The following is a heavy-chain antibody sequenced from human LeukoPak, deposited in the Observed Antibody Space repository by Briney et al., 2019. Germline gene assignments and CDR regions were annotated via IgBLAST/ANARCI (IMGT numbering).Heavy chain of an antibody. CDR2: ISGSGGST. D-gene: IGHD3-16*02. CDR3: AKDRGGHGDDYVWGSYRYETSGGFDP. CDR1: GFTFSSYA. Sequence: GGSLRLSCAASGFTFSSYAMSWVRQAPGKGLEWVSAISGSGGSTYYADSVKGRFTISRDNSKNTLYLQMNSLRAEDTAVYYCAKDRGGHGDDYVWGSYRYETSGGFDPWGQGTLVTVSS. J-gene: IGHJ5*02. V-gene: IGHV3-23*01.